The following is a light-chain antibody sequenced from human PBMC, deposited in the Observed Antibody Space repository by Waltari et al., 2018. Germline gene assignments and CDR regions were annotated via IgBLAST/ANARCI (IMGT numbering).Light chain of an antibody. J-gene: IGKJ5*01. Sequence: DFQMTQSPSCLSAYIGDRVTITCQARQDIEFYLNWYQQKPGKAPKLLIYDASTLATGFPSRFSGSGSGTDLTFTISSLQPEDIATYYCQQYDKLLVTFGQGTRLEI. CDR3: QQYDKLLVT. V-gene: IGKV1-33*01. CDR2: DAS. CDR1: QDIEFY.